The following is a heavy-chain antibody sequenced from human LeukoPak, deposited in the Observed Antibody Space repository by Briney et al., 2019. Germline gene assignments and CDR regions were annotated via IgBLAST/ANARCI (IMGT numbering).Heavy chain of an antibody. CDR2: IYYSGST. V-gene: IGHV4-30-4*01. J-gene: IGHJ5*02. Sequence: PSETLSLTCTVSGGSISSGDYYWSWIRQPPGTGLEWIGYIYYSGSTYYNPSLKSRVTISVDTAKNQFSLKLSSVTAADTALYYCATATATRIDPWGQGTLVTVSS. CDR3: ATATATRIDP. CDR1: GGSISSGDYY.